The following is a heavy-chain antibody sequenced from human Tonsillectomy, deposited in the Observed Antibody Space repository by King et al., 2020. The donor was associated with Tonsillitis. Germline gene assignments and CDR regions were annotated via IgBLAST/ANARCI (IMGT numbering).Heavy chain of an antibody. Sequence: DVQLVESGGGLVQPGGSLRLSCAASGLTFSSYWMHWVRQAPGKVLVWVSRIKSDGSSTSYADSVKGRFTISRDNAKNTLYLQMNSLRVEDTAVYYCARNYYYGSGSYYGLSDAFDIWGQGTMVTVSS. CDR2: IKSDGSST. V-gene: IGHV3-74*01. CDR1: GLTFSSYW. J-gene: IGHJ3*02. D-gene: IGHD3-10*01. CDR3: ARNYYYGSGSYYGLSDAFDI.